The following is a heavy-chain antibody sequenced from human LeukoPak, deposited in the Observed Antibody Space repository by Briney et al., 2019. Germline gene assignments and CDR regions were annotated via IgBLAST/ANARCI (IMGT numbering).Heavy chain of an antibody. CDR2: ISAYNGDT. D-gene: IGHD1-26*01. CDR3: ARDSGTYSYFDY. CDR1: RYTFTSYD. Sequence: ASVKVSCKAYRYTFTSYDINWVRQASGQGLAWMGWISAYNGDTNYAQKFQGRVTMTTDTSTSTAYIELRSLRSDDTAVYYCARDSGTYSYFDYWGQGTLVTVSS. J-gene: IGHJ4*02. V-gene: IGHV1-18*01.